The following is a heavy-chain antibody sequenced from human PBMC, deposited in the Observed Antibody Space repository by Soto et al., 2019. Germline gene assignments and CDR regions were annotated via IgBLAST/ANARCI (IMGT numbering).Heavy chain of an antibody. Sequence: ASVKVSCKASGYTFTGYYMHWVRQAPGQGLEWMGWINPNSGGTNYAQKFQGWVTMTRDTSISTAYMELSRLRSDDTAVYYCARAIDYYDSSGSDDAFDIWGQGTMGTVSS. CDR1: GYTFTGYY. CDR3: ARAIDYYDSSGSDDAFDI. CDR2: INPNSGGT. J-gene: IGHJ3*02. D-gene: IGHD3-22*01. V-gene: IGHV1-2*04.